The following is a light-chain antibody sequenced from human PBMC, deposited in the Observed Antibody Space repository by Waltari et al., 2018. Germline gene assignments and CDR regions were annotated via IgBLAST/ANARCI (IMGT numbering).Light chain of an antibody. CDR3: QQYKSPTWT. Sequence: DIQMTQSPSTLSAFVGDRVTITCRASQSISGWLAWYQQKPGKAPKLLTFKASTLESGVPSRFSGSGSGTEFTLTINSLQPDDFATYYCQQYKSPTWTFGQGTKVEIK. J-gene: IGKJ1*01. CDR1: QSISGW. CDR2: KAS. V-gene: IGKV1-5*03.